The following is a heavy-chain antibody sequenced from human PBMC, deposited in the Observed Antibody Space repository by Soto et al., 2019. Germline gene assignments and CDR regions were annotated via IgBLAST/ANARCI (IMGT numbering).Heavy chain of an antibody. CDR1: GFTFSSYE. CDR2: TSDSGNII. J-gene: IGHJ4*02. Sequence: EVQLVESGGGLVHPGGSLRLSCATSGFTFSSYEMTWVRQAPGKGLEWVSYTSDSGNIIYYADSVKGRFTISRDDAKNSLYLQMNSLRAEDTALYYCVRIGAGGWDIPFDYWGQGTPVTVSS. CDR3: VRIGAGGWDIPFDY. V-gene: IGHV3-48*03. D-gene: IGHD6-19*01.